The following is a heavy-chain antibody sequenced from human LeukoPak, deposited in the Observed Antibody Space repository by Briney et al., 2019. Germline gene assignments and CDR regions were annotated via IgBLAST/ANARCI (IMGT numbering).Heavy chain of an antibody. D-gene: IGHD2-2*01. CDR3: TRDPFGCSATSCYHNY. CDR2: IDHSGSP. CDR1: GGSFSGYY. Sequence: SETLSLTCAVYGGSFSGYYWTWIRQPPGKGLEWIGEIDHSGSPNYNSSLKSRVTISVDTSTNHFSLKLSSVTAADTAVYYCTRDPFGCSATSCYHNYWGQGTLVTVSS. J-gene: IGHJ4*02. V-gene: IGHV4-34*01.